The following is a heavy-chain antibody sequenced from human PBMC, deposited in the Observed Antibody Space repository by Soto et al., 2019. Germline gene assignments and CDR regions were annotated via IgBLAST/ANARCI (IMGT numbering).Heavy chain of an antibody. Sequence: GESLKISCQGAGYTFTNYWIVWVRQMPGKSLEWMGIIYPGDSDTKYNPSFQGQVTISADKSITATYLRWTCLKASDTAIYYCAGSIFYYGMDVWGQGTTVTVSS. V-gene: IGHV5-51*01. D-gene: IGHD6-6*01. CDR2: IYPGDSDT. CDR1: GYTFTNYW. J-gene: IGHJ6*02. CDR3: AGSIFYYGMDV.